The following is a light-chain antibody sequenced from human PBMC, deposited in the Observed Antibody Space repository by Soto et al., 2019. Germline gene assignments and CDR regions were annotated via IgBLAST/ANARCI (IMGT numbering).Light chain of an antibody. CDR2: DAS. CDR1: HNVDIY. CDR3: QQRKHWPPLT. J-gene: IGKJ5*01. Sequence: EVVLTQSPATLSLSPGETATLSCRASHNVDIYLAWYQQKPGQAPRLLIYDASHRATGIPARFSGSGSGTDFTLTISSLEPEDSAVYYCQQRKHWPPLTFGQGTRLE. V-gene: IGKV3-11*01.